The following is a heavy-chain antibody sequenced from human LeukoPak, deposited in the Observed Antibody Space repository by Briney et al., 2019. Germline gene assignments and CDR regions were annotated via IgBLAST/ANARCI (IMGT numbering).Heavy chain of an antibody. J-gene: IGHJ4*02. V-gene: IGHV3-74*01. CDR1: GFTFSIYW. CDR3: ARGTGSYYSLGY. CDR2: INSDGSST. D-gene: IGHD1-26*01. Sequence: GGSLRLSCAASGFTFSIYWMHWVRQAPGKGLVWVSRINSDGSSTSHADSVKGRFTISRDNAKNTLYLQMDSLRAEDTAMYYCARGTGSYYSLGYWGQGTLVTVSS.